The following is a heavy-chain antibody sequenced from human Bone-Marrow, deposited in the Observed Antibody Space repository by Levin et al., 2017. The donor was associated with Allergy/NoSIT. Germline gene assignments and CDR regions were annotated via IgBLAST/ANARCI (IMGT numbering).Heavy chain of an antibody. J-gene: IGHJ5*02. CDR2: MNQDGSRR. CDR3: ARRQQSTVDYFDP. CDR1: GFSFSTYW. V-gene: IGHV3-7*01. D-gene: IGHD4-11*01. Sequence: PGGSLRLSCAASGFSFSTYWMSWVRQAPGKGLEWVAHMNQDGSRRHYMDSVEGRFTISRDNAQNFLYLQMNSLRVEDTARYYCARRQQSTVDYFDPWGHGTLVTVSS.